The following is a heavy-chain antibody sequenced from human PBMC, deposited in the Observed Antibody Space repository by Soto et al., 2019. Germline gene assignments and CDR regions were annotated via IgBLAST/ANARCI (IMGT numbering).Heavy chain of an antibody. CDR3: ARDLHGTYYYDS. J-gene: IGHJ4*02. Sequence: ASVKVSCKSSGYPFNTYYLHWVRQAPGQGLEWMGMIHPSGGGSTYAQKFLGRVTMTMDSSTSTVFMELTSLSSVTPDDTAVYFCARDLHGTYYYDSWGQGTLVTVSS. D-gene: IGHD1-1*01. CDR2: IHPSGGGS. CDR1: GYPFNTYY. V-gene: IGHV1-46*02.